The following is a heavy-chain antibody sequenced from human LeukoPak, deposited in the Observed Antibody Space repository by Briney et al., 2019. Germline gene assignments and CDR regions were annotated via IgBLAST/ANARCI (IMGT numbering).Heavy chain of an antibody. CDR2: IYYSGST. J-gene: IGHJ6*03. CDR1: GGSISSSSYY. CDR3: ARNPTSMGDSSGYYYYMDV. Sequence: SETLSLTCTVSGGSISSSSYYWGWIRQPPGKGLEWIGSIYYSGSTYYNPSLKSRVTISVDTSKNQFSLKLSSVTAADTAVYYCARNPTSMGDSSGYYYYMDVWGKGTKVTGSS. D-gene: IGHD3-22*01. V-gene: IGHV4-39*07.